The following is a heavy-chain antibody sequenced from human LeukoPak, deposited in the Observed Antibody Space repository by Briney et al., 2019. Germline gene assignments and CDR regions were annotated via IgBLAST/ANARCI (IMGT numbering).Heavy chain of an antibody. D-gene: IGHD2-2*01. CDR2: MNPNSGNT. J-gene: IGHJ4*02. CDR1: GYTFTSYD. Sequence: ASVKVSCKASGYTFTSYDINWVRQATGQGLEWMGWMNPNSGNTGYAQKFQGRVTMTRNTSISTAYMELSSLRSEDTAVYYCAGSRGYCSSTSCPFDYWGQGTLVTVSS. V-gene: IGHV1-8*01. CDR3: AGSRGYCSSTSCPFDY.